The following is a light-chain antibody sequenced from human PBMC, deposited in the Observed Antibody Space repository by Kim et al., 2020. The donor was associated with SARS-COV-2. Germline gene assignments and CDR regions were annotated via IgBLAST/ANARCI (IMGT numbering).Light chain of an antibody. CDR2: DTN. J-gene: IGLJ3*02. CDR3: LLSYSGLVV. Sequence: PGATVTLTCGSSTGTVTTTHLPYWFQQRPGQAPRTLIYDTNNKHSWTPARFSGSLLGDKAALTLSGAQPEDEADYYCLLSYSGLVVFGGGTKLTVL. CDR1: TGTVTTTHL. V-gene: IGLV7-46*01.